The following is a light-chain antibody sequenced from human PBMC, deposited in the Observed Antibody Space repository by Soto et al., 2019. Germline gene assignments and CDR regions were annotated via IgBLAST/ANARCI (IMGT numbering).Light chain of an antibody. CDR3: QQFGSSPPYT. CDR1: QSVSSSY. Sequence: EIVLTQSPGTLSLSPGERATLSCRASQSVSSSYLAWYQQKPGQPPRLLIYGASSRATGIPDRFSGSGSGTEFTLTISRLEPEDVAVYYCQQFGSSPPYTFGQGTKLEIK. V-gene: IGKV3-20*01. CDR2: GAS. J-gene: IGKJ2*01.